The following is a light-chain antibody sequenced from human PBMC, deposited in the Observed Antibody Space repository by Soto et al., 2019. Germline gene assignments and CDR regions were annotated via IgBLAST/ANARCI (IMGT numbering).Light chain of an antibody. CDR2: GAS. CDR3: QQYHDAPRT. J-gene: IGKJ2*01. Sequence: EIVLTQSPGTLSVSPGDRATLSCRASQRISSSNLAWYQQKPGQAPRLLIYGASSRATGIPDRFSGSGSGTDFTLTVTSLEPEDFAVYYCQQYHDAPRTFGQGTKLEI. CDR1: QRISSSN. V-gene: IGKV3-20*01.